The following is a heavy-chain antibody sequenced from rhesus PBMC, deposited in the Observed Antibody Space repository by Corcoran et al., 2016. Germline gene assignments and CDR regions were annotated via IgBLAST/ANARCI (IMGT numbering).Heavy chain of an antibody. Sequence: QVHLQESGPGLVKPSETLSLTCTVPGGSISDHYYWHWTRHLSGKELEWMGRIYGSSGSTGYNPSLKSRVTISKDPSKNHFSLNLTSVTAADTAVYYCATAYSGNFYIDYWGQGVLVTVSS. CDR2: IYGSSGST. D-gene: IGHD3-16*01. J-gene: IGHJ4*01. CDR3: ATAYSGNFYIDY. CDR1: GGSISDHYY. V-gene: IGHV4-143*01.